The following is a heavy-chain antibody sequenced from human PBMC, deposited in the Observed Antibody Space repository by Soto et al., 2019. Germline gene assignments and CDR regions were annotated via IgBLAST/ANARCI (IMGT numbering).Heavy chain of an antibody. V-gene: IGHV1-18*01. CDR3: ARDAPRPPTYAFDI. J-gene: IGHJ3*02. CDR2: ISAYNANT. Sequence: ASVKVSCKASGYTFTNFGITWVRQAPGQGLEWMGWISAYNANTNYTQKLQGRVTMTTDTSTSTAYMELRSLRSDDTAVYYCARDAPRPPTYAFDIWGQGTMVTVSS. D-gene: IGHD1-26*01. CDR1: GYTFTNFG.